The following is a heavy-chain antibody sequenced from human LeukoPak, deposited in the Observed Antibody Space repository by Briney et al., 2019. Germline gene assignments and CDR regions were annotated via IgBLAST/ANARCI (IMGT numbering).Heavy chain of an antibody. V-gene: IGHV1-8*01. CDR2: MNPNRGNT. CDR1: GYTFTSYD. CDR3: ARGFRGRYYDFWSGYRPPRWFDP. J-gene: IGHJ5*02. Sequence: ASVKVSCKASGYTFTSYDINWVRQATGQGLEGMGWMNPNRGNTGYAQKFQGRVTMTRNTSISTAYMELSSLRSEDTAVYYCARGFRGRYYDFWSGYRPPRWFDPWGQGTLVTVSS. D-gene: IGHD3-3*01.